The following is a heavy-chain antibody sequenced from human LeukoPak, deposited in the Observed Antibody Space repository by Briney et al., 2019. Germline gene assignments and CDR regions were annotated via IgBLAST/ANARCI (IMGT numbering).Heavy chain of an antibody. V-gene: IGHV1-69*06. Sequence: SVKDSCKASGGTFSSYAISWVRQAPGQGLEWMGGIIPIFGTANYAQKFQGRVTITADKSTSTAYMELSSLRSEDTAVYYCATGGAAGRLLIDYWGQGTLVTVSS. CDR3: ATGGAAGRLLIDY. CDR2: IIPIFGTA. CDR1: GGTFSSYA. D-gene: IGHD6-19*01. J-gene: IGHJ4*02.